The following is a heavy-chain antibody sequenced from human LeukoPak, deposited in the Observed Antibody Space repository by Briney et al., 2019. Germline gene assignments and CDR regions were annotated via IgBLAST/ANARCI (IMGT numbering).Heavy chain of an antibody. V-gene: IGHV1-69*13. D-gene: IGHD3-22*01. CDR2: IIPIFGTA. Sequence: GASVKASCKASGGTFSSYAISWVRQAPGQGLEWMGGIIPIFGTANYAQKFQGRVTITADESTSTAYMELSSLRSEDTAVYYCASSWTYYYDSSGYSGRIWGQGTMVTVSS. CDR3: ASSWTYYYDSSGYSGRI. CDR1: GGTFSSYA. J-gene: IGHJ3*02.